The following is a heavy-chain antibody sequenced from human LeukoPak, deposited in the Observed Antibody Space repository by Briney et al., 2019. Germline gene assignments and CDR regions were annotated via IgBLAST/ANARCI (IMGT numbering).Heavy chain of an antibody. CDR3: ARDAVGATRRDYFDY. V-gene: IGHV4-59*01. D-gene: IGHD1-26*01. J-gene: IGHJ4*02. CDR1: GGSISSSY. CDR2: IYYSGST. Sequence: SETLSLTCTVSGGSISSSYWSWIRQPPGKGLEWIGDIYYSGSTNYNPSLKSRVTMSVDTSKNQFSLKLSSVTAADTAVYYCARDAVGATRRDYFDYWGQGTLVTVSS.